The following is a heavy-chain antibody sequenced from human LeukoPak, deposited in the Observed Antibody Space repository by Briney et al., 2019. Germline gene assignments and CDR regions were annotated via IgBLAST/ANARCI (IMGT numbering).Heavy chain of an antibody. CDR3: SRPHPPRVTTPYWYFDL. CDR2: INHSGST. CDR1: GGSFSGYY. Sequence: SETLSLTCAVYGGSFSGYYWSWIRQPPGKWLEWIGEINHSGSTNYNPSLKSRVTISVDTSKNQFSLKLSSVTAADTAVYYCSRPHPPRVTTPYWYFDLWGRGTLVTVSS. V-gene: IGHV4-34*01. D-gene: IGHD4-17*01. J-gene: IGHJ2*01.